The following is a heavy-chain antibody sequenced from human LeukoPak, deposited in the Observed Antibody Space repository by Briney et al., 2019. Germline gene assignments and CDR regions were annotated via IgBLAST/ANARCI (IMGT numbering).Heavy chain of an antibody. D-gene: IGHD3-10*01. J-gene: IGHJ4*02. V-gene: IGHV4-59*12. CDR3: ARDRARSYYFDL. CDR1: GGSISNYY. Sequence: SETLSLTCTVSGGSISNYYWSWLRQPPGKGLEWIGYIYYSGSTNYNPSLKNRVSISADTSKNQFSLKLTSVTAADTAVYYCARDRARSYYFDLWGQGTLVTVSS. CDR2: IYYSGST.